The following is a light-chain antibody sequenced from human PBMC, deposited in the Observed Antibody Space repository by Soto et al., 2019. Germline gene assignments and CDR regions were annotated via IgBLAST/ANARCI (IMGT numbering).Light chain of an antibody. CDR3: QQRSIWPWT. Sequence: EIVLTQSPATLSLSPGERATLSCRTSQSVSSSLAWYQQKPGQAPRLLIFDVSNRATGIPARFSGSGSGTDFTLTISSLEPEDLAVYYCQQRSIWPWTFGQGTKVEIK. CDR2: DVS. CDR1: QSVSSS. J-gene: IGKJ1*01. V-gene: IGKV3-11*01.